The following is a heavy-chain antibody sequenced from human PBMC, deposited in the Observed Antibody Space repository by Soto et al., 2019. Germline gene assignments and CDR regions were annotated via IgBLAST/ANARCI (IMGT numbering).Heavy chain of an antibody. V-gene: IGHV1-18*01. CDR1: GGTFSSYG. CDR2: ISPHNDRT. J-gene: IGHJ3*02. CDR3: ARDLYYSSGRYFDHDAFDI. Sequence: ASVKVSCKASGGTFSSYGISWVRQAPGQGLEWMGWISPHNDRTKYARRFQDRVTMTTETPTSTVYMELGSLRSDDTAVYYCARDLYYSSGRYFDHDAFDIWGQGTVVTVSS. D-gene: IGHD6-19*01.